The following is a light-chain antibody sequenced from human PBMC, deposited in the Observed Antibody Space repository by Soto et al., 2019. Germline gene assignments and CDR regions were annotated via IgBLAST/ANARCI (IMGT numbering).Light chain of an antibody. V-gene: IGKV1-39*01. Sequence: DIPMTQSPSSLSASVGDRVTITCRASQSISSYLNWYQQKPGKAPKLLIYAASSLQSGVPSRFSGSGSGTDFTLTIRSLKPADFAPYYSQPCYSTTVFGKGTQLEIK. CDR2: AAS. CDR1: QSISSY. J-gene: IGKJ2*01. CDR3: QPCYSTTV.